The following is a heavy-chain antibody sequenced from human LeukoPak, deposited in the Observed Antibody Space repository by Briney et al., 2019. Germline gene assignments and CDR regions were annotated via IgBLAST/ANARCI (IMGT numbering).Heavy chain of an antibody. Sequence: SETLSLTCTVSGGSIIDYYWNWIRQSAGKGLEYIGRISGGGATSYNPSLQSRITMSVDTPKNQFSLHLTSVTAADTAIYYCAREILVPGVNLVNWFDSWGQGFLVTVSS. CDR1: GGSIIDYY. CDR3: AREILVPGVNLVNWFDS. CDR2: ISGGGAT. J-gene: IGHJ5*01. V-gene: IGHV4-4*07. D-gene: IGHD3-10*01.